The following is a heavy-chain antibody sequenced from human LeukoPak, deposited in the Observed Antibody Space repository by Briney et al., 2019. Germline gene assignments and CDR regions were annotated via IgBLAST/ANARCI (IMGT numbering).Heavy chain of an antibody. CDR2: IIPIFGTA. V-gene: IGHV1-69*13. J-gene: IGHJ6*02. CDR1: GGTFSSYA. CDR3: ARDTPYGSGSYWWGSGMDV. Sequence: ASVKVSCKASGGTFSSYAISWVRQAPGQGLEWMGGIIPIFGTANYAQKFQGRVTITADESTSTAYMELSSLRSEDTAVYYCARDTPYGSGSYWWGSGMDVWGQGTTVTVSS. D-gene: IGHD3-10*01.